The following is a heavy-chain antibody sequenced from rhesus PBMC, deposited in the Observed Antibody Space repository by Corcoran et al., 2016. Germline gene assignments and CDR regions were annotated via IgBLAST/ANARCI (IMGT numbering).Heavy chain of an antibody. CDR1: GYTFSSYR. J-gene: IGHJ4*01. CDR2: INPSNDTT. V-gene: IGHV1-200*01. CDR3: ARGIAATGG. Sequence: QVQLVQSGAEVKKPGASVKLSCKAYGYTFSSYRKNWVRQAPGQGLEWKGGINPSNDTTSYAQKFQGRVTMTRDTSTSTAYMEVSSLRSEDTAVYYCARGIAATGGWGQGVLVTVSS. D-gene: IGHD6-31*01.